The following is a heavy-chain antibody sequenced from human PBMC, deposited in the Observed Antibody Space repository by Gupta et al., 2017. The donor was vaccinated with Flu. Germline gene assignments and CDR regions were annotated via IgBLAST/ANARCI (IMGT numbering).Heavy chain of an antibody. CDR1: GRSNNTEQYS. CDR3: ARLPGLTTVTTHTGDRIGP. J-gene: IGHJ5*02. V-gene: IGHV4-39*01. D-gene: IGHD4-17*01. Sequence: QLELPESAPGPANRSETLSPICAVPGRSNNTEQYSWGWIRQPPGKGLEWLATIYYSGSSYYNRSLRSRVSISLDASMSQFYLRLSSVTAADTAVYYCARLPGLTTVTTHTGDRIGPWGQGILVSVSS. CDR2: IYYSGSS.